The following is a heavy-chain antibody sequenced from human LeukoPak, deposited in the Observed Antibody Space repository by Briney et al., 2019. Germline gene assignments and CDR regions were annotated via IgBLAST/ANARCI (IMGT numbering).Heavy chain of an antibody. V-gene: IGHV3-21*01. CDR3: VRGDNRDQ. J-gene: IGHJ4*02. D-gene: IGHD1-14*01. Sequence: PGGSLRLSCVGFGFVFKNYAMSWVRQAPGKGLEWVSSISKSSALKYYAESVRGRFTISRNNAESSLFLDMTDLGGEDTAVYFCVRGDNRDQWGQGTLVTVSS. CDR2: ISKSSALK. CDR1: GFVFKNYA.